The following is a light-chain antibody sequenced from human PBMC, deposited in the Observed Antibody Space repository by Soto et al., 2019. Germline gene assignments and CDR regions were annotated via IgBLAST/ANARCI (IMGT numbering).Light chain of an antibody. V-gene: IGKV1-5*03. CDR3: QQYDNLWT. J-gene: IGKJ1*01. CDR1: QTIGSW. Sequence: DIQMTQSPSTLSASVGDRVTISCRASQTIGSWLAWYQQKPGKAPKLLIYKASTLESGVPSRFSGSGSGTEFNLTISSLQPDDFATYYCQQYDNLWTFGQGTKVEIK. CDR2: KAS.